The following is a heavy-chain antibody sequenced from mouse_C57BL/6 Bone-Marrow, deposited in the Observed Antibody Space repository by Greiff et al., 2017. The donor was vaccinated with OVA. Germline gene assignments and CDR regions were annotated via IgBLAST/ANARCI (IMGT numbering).Heavy chain of an antibody. V-gene: IGHV1-26*01. J-gene: IGHJ2*01. CDR3: ARWGYYFDY. CDR1: GYTFTDYY. Sequence: EVKLQQSGPELVKPGASVKISCKASGYTFTDYYMNWVKQSHGKSLEWIGDINPNNGGTSYNQKFKGKATLTVDKSSSTAYMELRSLTSEDSAVYYCARWGYYFDYWGQGTTLTVSS. CDR2: INPNNGGT.